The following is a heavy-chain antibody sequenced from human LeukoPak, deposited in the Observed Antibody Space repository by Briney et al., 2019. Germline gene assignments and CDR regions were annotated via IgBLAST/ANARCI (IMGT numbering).Heavy chain of an antibody. CDR1: GFTFSSYG. J-gene: IGHJ4*02. D-gene: IGHD6-13*01. V-gene: IGHV3-33*01. CDR2: IWYDGSNK. Sequence: RTGGSLRLSCAASGFTFSSYGMHWVRQAPGKGLEWVAVIWYDGSNKYYADSVKGRFTISRDNSKNTLYPQMNSLRAEDTAVYYCARGYSSSWYFLDYWGQGTLVTVSS. CDR3: ARGYSSSWYFLDY.